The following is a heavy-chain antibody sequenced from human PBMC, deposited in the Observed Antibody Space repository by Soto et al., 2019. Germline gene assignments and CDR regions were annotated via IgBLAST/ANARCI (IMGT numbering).Heavy chain of an antibody. CDR3: XXXKVGANDY. CDR2: MNPNSGNT. J-gene: IGHJ4*02. V-gene: IGHV1-8*01. CDR1: GYTFTSYD. D-gene: IGHD1-26*01. Sequence: QVQLVQSGAEVKKPGASVKVSCKASGYTFTSYDINWVRQATGQGLEWMGWMNPNSGNTGYAQKFQGRVTMTRNTXISTXXXXXXXLXSEDXAVXXXXXXKVGANDYWGQGTLVTVSS.